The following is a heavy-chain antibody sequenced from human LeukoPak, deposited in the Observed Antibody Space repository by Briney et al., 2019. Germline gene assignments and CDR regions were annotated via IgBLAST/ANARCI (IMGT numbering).Heavy chain of an antibody. CDR3: ARGNRYSGSYYSS. Sequence: PETLSLTCTVSGYSISSGYYWSWIRQPPGKGLEWIGYIYYSGSTNYNPSLKSRVTISVDTSKNQFSLKLSSVTAADTAVYYCARGNRYSGSYYSSWGQGTLVTVSS. V-gene: IGHV4-61*01. CDR2: IYYSGST. CDR1: GYSISSGYY. J-gene: IGHJ4*02. D-gene: IGHD1-26*01.